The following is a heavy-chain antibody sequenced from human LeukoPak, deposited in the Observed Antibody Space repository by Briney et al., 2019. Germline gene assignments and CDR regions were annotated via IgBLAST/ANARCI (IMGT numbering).Heavy chain of an antibody. D-gene: IGHD6-13*01. CDR2: ISGSGGST. J-gene: IGHJ4*02. CDR3: AKGEYSSSWYGFDY. CDR1: GFTFSSYA. V-gene: IGHV3-23*01. Sequence: GGSLRLSCAASGFTFSSYAMSWVRQAPGKGLEWVSAISGSGGSTYYADSVKGRLTISRDNSKNTLYLQMNSLRAEDTAVYYCAKGEYSSSWYGFDYWGQGTLVTVSS.